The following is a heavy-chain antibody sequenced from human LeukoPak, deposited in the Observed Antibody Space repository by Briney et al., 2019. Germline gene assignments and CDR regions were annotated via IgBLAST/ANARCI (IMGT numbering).Heavy chain of an antibody. CDR2: IKSKTDGGTT. Sequence: PGGSLRLSCAASGFTFSNAWMSWVRQAPGKGLEWVGRIKSKTDGGTTDYAAPVKGRFTISRDDSKNTLYLQMNSLKTEDTAVYYCTTGPELGSGWYQGDYWGQGTLVTVSS. CDR1: GFTFSNAW. CDR3: TTGPELGSGWYQGDY. D-gene: IGHD6-19*01. J-gene: IGHJ4*02. V-gene: IGHV3-15*01.